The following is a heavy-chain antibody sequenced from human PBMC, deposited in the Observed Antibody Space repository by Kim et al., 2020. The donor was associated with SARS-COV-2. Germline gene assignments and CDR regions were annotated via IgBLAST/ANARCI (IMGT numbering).Heavy chain of an antibody. J-gene: IGHJ3*02. CDR3: ARVGAAGGAFDI. D-gene: IGHD6-13*01. V-gene: IGHV4-59*01. Sequence: YHPSLKSRVTISVDTSKNQFSLKLSSVTAADTAVYYCARVGAAGGAFDIWGQGTMVTVSS.